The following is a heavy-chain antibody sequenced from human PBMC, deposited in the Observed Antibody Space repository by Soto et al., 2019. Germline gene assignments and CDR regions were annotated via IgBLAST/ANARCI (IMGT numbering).Heavy chain of an antibody. CDR2: IYHTGST. V-gene: IGHV4-30-2*02. Sequence: PSEPLSLTCAVCGPSLSGDGFSWSWIRQPPGKGLEWIGYIYHTGSTYYNPSLKSRVTISVDTSKNQFSLKLTSVTAADTADDSSAADTRSWSQGNLVTISA. J-gene: IGHJ4*02. CDR1: GPSLSGDGFS. CDR3: AADTRS.